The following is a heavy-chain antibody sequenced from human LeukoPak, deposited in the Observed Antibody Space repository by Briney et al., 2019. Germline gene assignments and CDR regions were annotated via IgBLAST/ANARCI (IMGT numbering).Heavy chain of an antibody. CDR3: ARVGTVTNFDY. Sequence: KSSQTLSLTCTVSGGSISSGDYYWSWIRQPPGKGLEWIGYIYYSGSTYYNPSLKSRVTISVDTSKNQFSLKLSSVTAADTAVYYCARVGTVTNFDYWGQGTLVTVSS. D-gene: IGHD4-11*01. CDR1: GGSISSGDYY. V-gene: IGHV4-30-4*01. J-gene: IGHJ4*02. CDR2: IYYSGST.